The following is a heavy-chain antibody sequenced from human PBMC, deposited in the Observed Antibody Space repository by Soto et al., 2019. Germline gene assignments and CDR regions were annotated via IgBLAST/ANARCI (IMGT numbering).Heavy chain of an antibody. D-gene: IGHD6-6*01. V-gene: IGHV3-30-3*01. Sequence: QVQLVESGGGVVQPGRSLRLSCAASGFSFSDYAMHWVRQAPGKGLEWVAVILYDGGNKYLADSVKGRFTISRDNSKNTLYLQMNSLRADDTAVYYCAREWAPYSGSSGVPTDWGQGTLVTVSS. CDR2: ILYDGGNK. CDR3: AREWAPYSGSSGVPTD. CDR1: GFSFSDYA. J-gene: IGHJ4*02.